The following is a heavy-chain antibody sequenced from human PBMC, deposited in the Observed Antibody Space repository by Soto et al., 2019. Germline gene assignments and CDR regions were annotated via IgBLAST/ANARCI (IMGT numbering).Heavy chain of an antibody. CDR3: AREVNPHAFDI. V-gene: IGHV3-7*01. Sequence: GGSLRLSCAASGFTFSSYWMSWVRQAPGKGLEWVANIKQDGSQKYYVDSVNGRFTISRDNAKNSLYLQMNSLRAEDTAVYYCAREVNPHAFDIWGQGTMVTVSS. D-gene: IGHD2-21*01. CDR2: IKQDGSQK. CDR1: GFTFSSYW. J-gene: IGHJ3*02.